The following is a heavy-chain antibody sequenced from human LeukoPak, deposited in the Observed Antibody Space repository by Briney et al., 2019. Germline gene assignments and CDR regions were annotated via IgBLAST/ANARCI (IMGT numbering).Heavy chain of an antibody. J-gene: IGHJ4*02. CDR3: ATWPYGSGSYGDFDY. D-gene: IGHD3-10*01. CDR1: GFSVSSNY. Sequence: PGGSLRLSCAASGFSVSSNYMSWVRQAPGKGLEWVSVIYSDGSTYYVDSVKGRFTISRDNAKNSLYLQMNSLRAEDMALYHCATWPYGSGSYGDFDYWGQGILVTVSS. CDR2: IYSDGST. V-gene: IGHV3-53*05.